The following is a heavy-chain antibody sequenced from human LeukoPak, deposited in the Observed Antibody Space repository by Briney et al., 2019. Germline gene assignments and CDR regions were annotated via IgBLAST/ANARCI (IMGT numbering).Heavy chain of an antibody. Sequence: SETLSLTCAVYGGSFSGYYWSWIRQPPGKGLEWIGEINHSGSTNYNPSLKSRVTISVDTSKNQFSLKLSSVTAADTAVYYCARPGSSGYFDYWGQGTLVTVSS. J-gene: IGHJ4*02. D-gene: IGHD3-22*01. V-gene: IGHV4-34*01. CDR2: INHSGST. CDR1: GGSFSGYY. CDR3: ARPGSSGYFDY.